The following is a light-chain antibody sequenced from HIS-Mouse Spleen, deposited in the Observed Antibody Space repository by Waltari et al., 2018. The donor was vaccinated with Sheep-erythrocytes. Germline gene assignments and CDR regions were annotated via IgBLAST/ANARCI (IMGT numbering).Light chain of an antibody. CDR1: SSDVGGYNY. CDR2: EVS. Sequence: QSALTQPASVSGSPGQSITISCPGTSSDVGGYNYVSWYQQHPGKAPKLMIYEVSNRPSGVSNRFSGSKSGNTASLTISGLQAEDEADYYCCSYAGSYTWVFGGGTKLTVL. J-gene: IGLJ3*02. V-gene: IGLV2-14*01. CDR3: CSYAGSYTWV.